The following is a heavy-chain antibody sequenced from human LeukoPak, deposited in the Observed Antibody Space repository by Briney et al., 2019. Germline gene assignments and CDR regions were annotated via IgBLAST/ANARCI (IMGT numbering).Heavy chain of an antibody. CDR2: INPNSGGT. D-gene: IGHD2-15*01. V-gene: IGHV1-2*04. J-gene: IGHJ6*02. CDR3: AILGYCSGGSCYPQEGMDV. CDR1: GYTFTGHY. Sequence: ASVKVSCKASGYTFTGHYMHWVRQAPGQGLEWMGWINPNSGGTNYAQKFQGWVTMTRDTSISTAYMELSRLRSDDTAVYYCAILGYCSGGSCYPQEGMDVWGQGTTVTVSS.